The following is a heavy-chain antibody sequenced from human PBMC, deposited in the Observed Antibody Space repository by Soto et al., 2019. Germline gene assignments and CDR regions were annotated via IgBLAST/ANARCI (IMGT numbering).Heavy chain of an antibody. CDR1: VFTVSSYG. D-gene: IGHD3-10*01. CDR3: AKHRITMVRGAYFDY. J-gene: IGHJ4*02. Sequence: PGGSLRLSCSASVFTVSSYGMHWVRPAPGKGLEWVAVISYDGGNKYYADSVKGRFTISRDNSKNTLYLQMNSLRAEDTAVYYCAKHRITMVRGAYFDYWGQGTLVTVSS. V-gene: IGHV3-30*18. CDR2: ISYDGGNK.